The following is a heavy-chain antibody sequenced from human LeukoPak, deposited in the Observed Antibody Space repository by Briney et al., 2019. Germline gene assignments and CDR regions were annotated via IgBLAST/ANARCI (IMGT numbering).Heavy chain of an antibody. D-gene: IGHD2-2*01. J-gene: IGHJ4*02. CDR3: AKDQIVVVPAIDY. CDR2: ISGSGGST. CDR1: GFTFSSYA. Sequence: PGGSLRLSCAASGFTFSSYAMSWVRQAPGKGLEWVSAISGSGGSTYYADSVKGRFTVSRDNSKNTLYLQMNSLRAEDTAVCYCAKDQIVVVPAIDYWGQGTLVTVSS. V-gene: IGHV3-23*01.